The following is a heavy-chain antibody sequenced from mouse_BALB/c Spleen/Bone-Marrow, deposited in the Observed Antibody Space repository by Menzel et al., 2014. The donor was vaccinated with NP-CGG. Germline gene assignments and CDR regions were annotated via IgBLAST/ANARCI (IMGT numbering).Heavy chain of an antibody. D-gene: IGHD1-1*01. J-gene: IGHJ3*01. CDR3: AAYYYGSSYGFAY. CDR2: IDPANGNT. V-gene: IGHV14-3*02. Sequence: VQLKESGAELVKPGASVKLSCTASGFNIKDTYMHWVKQRPEQGLECIGRIDPANGNTKYDPKFQGKATITADTSSNTAYLQLSSLTSEDTAVYYCAAYYYGSSYGFAYGGQGTLVTVSA. CDR1: GFNIKDTY.